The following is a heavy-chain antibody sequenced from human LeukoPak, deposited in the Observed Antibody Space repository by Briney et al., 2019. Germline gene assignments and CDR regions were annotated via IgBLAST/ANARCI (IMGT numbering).Heavy chain of an antibody. D-gene: IGHD6-19*01. J-gene: IGHJ4*02. CDR2: ISYDGSNK. CDR1: GFTFSSYG. CDR3: ASELAVAG. V-gene: IGHV3-30*03. Sequence: SGGSLRLSCAASGFTFSSYGMHWVRQAPGKGLEWVAVISYDGSNKYYADSVKGRFTISRDNSKNTLYLQMNSLRAEDTAVYYCASELAVAGWGQGTLVTVSS.